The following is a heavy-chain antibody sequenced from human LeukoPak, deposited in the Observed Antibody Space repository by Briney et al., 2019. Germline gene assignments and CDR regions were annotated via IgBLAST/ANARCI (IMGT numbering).Heavy chain of an antibody. CDR2: ILQDVTEK. V-gene: IGHV3-7*01. J-gene: IGHJ6*03. CDR3: AREGRKSRGVDIVRKKETGYYYYMDV. D-gene: IGHD2-15*01. CDR1: GFTFSIYW. Sequence: GGSLRLSCAASGFTFSIYWMSWARQAPGEGLEGVAYILQDVTEKYPLDSVKGRFSISRDNDKNSLYLQMNSLRAEDTAVYYCAREGRKSRGVDIVRKKETGYYYYMDVWGKGTTVTVSS.